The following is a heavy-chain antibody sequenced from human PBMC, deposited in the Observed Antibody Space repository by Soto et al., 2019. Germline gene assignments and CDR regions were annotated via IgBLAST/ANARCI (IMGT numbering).Heavy chain of an antibody. V-gene: IGHV2-5*02. J-gene: IGHJ3*02. Sequence: QITLKESGPTLVKPTQTLTLTCTFSGFSLNTTAVGVGWIRQPPGKALEWLALIYWDGDKRYSPYLKSRLAITQDTSKNQVVLKMTNMDPVDTATYYCAHREGDDYVWGSYKDAFDMWGRGTMVTVSS. D-gene: IGHD3-16*01. CDR1: GFSLNTTAVG. CDR2: IYWDGDK. CDR3: AHREGDDYVWGSYKDAFDM.